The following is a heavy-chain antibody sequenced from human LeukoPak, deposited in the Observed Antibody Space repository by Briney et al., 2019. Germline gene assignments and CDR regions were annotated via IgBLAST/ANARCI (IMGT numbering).Heavy chain of an antibody. D-gene: IGHD2-15*01. CDR2: IYSGGST. Sequence: TGGSLRLSCAASGFTVSSNYMSWVRQAPGKGLEWVSVIYSGGSTYYADSVKGRFTISRDNSKNTLYLQMNSLRAEDTAVYYCASWARGYCSGGSCYVGWFDPWGQGTLVTVSS. V-gene: IGHV3-53*01. CDR3: ASWARGYCSGGSCYVGWFDP. CDR1: GFTVSSNY. J-gene: IGHJ5*02.